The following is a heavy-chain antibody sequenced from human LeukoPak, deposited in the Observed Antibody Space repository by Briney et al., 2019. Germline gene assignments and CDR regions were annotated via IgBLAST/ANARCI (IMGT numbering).Heavy chain of an antibody. V-gene: IGHV1-2*02. Sequence: GASVKVSCKASGYTCTGYYMHWVRQAPGQGLEWMGWINPNSGGTNYAQKFQGRVTMTRDTSISTAYMELSRLRSDDTAVYYCARDSNIGCTSCYKYYFDYWGQGTLVTVSS. J-gene: IGHJ4*02. CDR3: ARDSNIGCTSCYKYYFDY. CDR1: GYTCTGYY. D-gene: IGHD2-2*02. CDR2: INPNSGGT.